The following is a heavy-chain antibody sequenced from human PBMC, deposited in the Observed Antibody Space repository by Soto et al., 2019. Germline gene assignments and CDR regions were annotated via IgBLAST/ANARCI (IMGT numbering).Heavy chain of an antibody. CDR3: ARGLSGYYGFDY. CDR1: GFTFSSYW. CDR2: IKGDETNT. J-gene: IGHJ4*02. V-gene: IGHV3-74*01. D-gene: IGHD5-12*01. Sequence: EVQLVESGGGLVQFGGSLRLSCAASGFTFSSYWMHWVRQVPGKGLVWVSRIKGDETNTGYADSVKGRFTISRDNVKNTLYLQLHSLRPEDTAVYYCARGLSGYYGFDYWGQGTLVTVSS.